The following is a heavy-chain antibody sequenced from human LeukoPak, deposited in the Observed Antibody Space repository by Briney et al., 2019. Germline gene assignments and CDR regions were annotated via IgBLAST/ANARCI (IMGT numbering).Heavy chain of an antibody. V-gene: IGHV1-18*01. CDR2: ISAYNGNT. CDR3: LREFREYRLGWFDP. Sequence: ASVKVSCKASGGTFSSYAISWVRQAPGQGLEWMGWISAYNGNTNYAQKLQGRVTRTTDTSTSTAYMELRSLRSDDTAVYYCLREFREYRLGWFDPWGQGTLVTVSS. J-gene: IGHJ5*02. CDR1: GGTFSSYA. D-gene: IGHD2-2*01.